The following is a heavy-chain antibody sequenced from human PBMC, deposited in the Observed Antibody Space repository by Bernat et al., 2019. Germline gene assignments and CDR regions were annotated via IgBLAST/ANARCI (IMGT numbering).Heavy chain of an antibody. CDR3: ARDGGVVPAATLLGRYYYYGMDV. CDR1: GGTFSSYA. CDR2: IIPILGIA. Sequence: QVQLVQSGAEVKKPGSSVKVSCKASGGTFSSYAISWVRQAPGQGLEWMGRIIPILGIANYAQKFQGRVTITADKSTSTAYMELSSLRSEDTAVYYCARDGGVVPAATLLGRYYYYGMDVWGQGTTVTVSS. V-gene: IGHV1-69*04. D-gene: IGHD2-2*01. J-gene: IGHJ6*02.